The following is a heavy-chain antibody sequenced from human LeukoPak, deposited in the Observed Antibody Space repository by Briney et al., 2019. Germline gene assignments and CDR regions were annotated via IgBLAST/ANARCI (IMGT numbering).Heavy chain of an antibody. V-gene: IGHV1-18*01. CDR2: ISAYSGNT. J-gene: IGHJ4*02. CDR3: ARDLTSSWKYGEIDF. Sequence: ASVKVSCKASGYTFTSYGIGWVRQAPGQGLEWMGWISAYSGNTDYAQRLQGRITMTTDTPTSTAYMELRGLRSDDTAVYYCARDLTSSWKYGEIDFWGQGTRVTVSS. D-gene: IGHD1-7*01. CDR1: GYTFTSYG.